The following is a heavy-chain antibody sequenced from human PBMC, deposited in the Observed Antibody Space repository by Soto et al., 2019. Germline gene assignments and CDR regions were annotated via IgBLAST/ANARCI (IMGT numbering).Heavy chain of an antibody. Sequence: ASVKVSCKASGYTFTSYYIHWVRQAPGQGLEWMGIINPSGGITSYAQKFQGTFTMTADTSTNTVYMEVSSLRSEDTAVYYCVRELDNGRINYWGQGTLVTVSS. J-gene: IGHJ4*02. CDR2: INPSGGIT. D-gene: IGHD1-26*01. CDR3: VRELDNGRINY. CDR1: GYTFTSYY. V-gene: IGHV1-46*01.